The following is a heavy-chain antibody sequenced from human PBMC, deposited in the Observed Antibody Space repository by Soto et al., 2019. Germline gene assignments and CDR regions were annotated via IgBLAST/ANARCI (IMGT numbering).Heavy chain of an antibody. V-gene: IGHV1-18*01. J-gene: IGHJ4*02. Sequence: ASVKVSCKASGYTFTSYGISWVRQAPGQGLEWMGWISAYNGNTNYAQKLQGRVTMTTDTSTSTAYMGLRSLRSDDTAVYYCARPATQWLVLGYWGQGTLVTVSS. CDR1: GYTFTSYG. CDR3: ARPATQWLVLGY. D-gene: IGHD6-19*01. CDR2: ISAYNGNT.